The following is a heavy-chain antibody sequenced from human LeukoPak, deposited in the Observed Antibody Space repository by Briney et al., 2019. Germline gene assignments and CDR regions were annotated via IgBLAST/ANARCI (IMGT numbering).Heavy chain of an antibody. Sequence: ASVKVSCKASGYTFTSYYMHWVRQAPGQGLEWMGIINPSGGSTSYARKFQGRVTMTRDTSTSTVYMELSSLRSEDTAVYYCAREGLQSVYYYGMDVWGQGTTVTVSS. D-gene: IGHD4-11*01. CDR2: INPSGGST. J-gene: IGHJ6*02. CDR3: AREGLQSVYYYGMDV. CDR1: GYTFTSYY. V-gene: IGHV1-46*01.